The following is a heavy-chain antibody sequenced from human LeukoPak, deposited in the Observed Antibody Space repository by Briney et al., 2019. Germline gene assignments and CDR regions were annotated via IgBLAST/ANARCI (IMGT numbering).Heavy chain of an antibody. D-gene: IGHD3-10*01. CDR3: TTGGLGQ. Sequence: GGSLRLSCTASGFTFSNAWMSWVRQAPGKGLECVGRIKSKTNDATTDYAAPVKGRFTISRDDSKNTLYLQMNSLKTEDSAVYYCTTGGLGQWGQGTLVTVSA. CDR1: GFTFSNAW. V-gene: IGHV3-15*01. CDR2: IKSKTNDATT. J-gene: IGHJ4*02.